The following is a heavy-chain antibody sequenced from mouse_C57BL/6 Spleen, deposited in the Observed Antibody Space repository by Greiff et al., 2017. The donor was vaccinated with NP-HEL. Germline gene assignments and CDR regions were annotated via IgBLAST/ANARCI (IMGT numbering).Heavy chain of an antibody. CDR3: ARNPGSRYFDY. Sequence: VKLVESGAELVKPGASVKISCKASGYGFSSYWMNWVKQRPGKGLEWIGQIYPGDGDTNYNGKFKGKATLTADKSSSTAYMQLSSLTSEDSAVYFCARNPGSRYFDYWGQGTTLTVSS. CDR2: IYPGDGDT. J-gene: IGHJ2*01. CDR1: GYGFSSYW. D-gene: IGHD1-1*01. V-gene: IGHV1-80*01.